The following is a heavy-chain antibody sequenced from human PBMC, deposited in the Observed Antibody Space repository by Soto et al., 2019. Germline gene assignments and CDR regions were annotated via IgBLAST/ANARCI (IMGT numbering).Heavy chain of an antibody. CDR2: ILYTGYT. J-gene: IGHJ5*02. D-gene: IGHD3-10*01. Sequence: LSITFTVCGSSIRDYYWIWIRQPPGNGLELIGYILYTGYTNYNPSLKSRITISIETSRNQFSLRLSSVTAADTAVYYCARERGEWFGDLLPHGWFDPWSQGTLVTVSS. CDR1: GSSIRDYY. V-gene: IGHV4-59*01. CDR3: ARERGEWFGDLLPHGWFDP.